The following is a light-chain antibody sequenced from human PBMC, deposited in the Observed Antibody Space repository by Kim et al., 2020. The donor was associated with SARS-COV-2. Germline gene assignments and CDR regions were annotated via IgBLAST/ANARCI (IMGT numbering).Light chain of an antibody. V-gene: IGLV3-19*01. CDR2: GKN. Sequence: SSELTQDPAVSVALGQTVRITCQGDSLRSYFASWYQQKPGQAPVLVIHGKNNRPSGIPDRFSGSSSGNTASLTITGAQAEDEADYYCDSRDSSAHHWVFGGGTKLTVL. CDR3: DSRDSSAHHWV. CDR1: SLRSYF. J-gene: IGLJ3*02.